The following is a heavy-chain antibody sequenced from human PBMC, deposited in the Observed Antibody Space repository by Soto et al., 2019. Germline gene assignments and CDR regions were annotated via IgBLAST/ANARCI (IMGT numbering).Heavy chain of an antibody. CDR2: ISASGGRT. D-gene: IGHD1-26*01. V-gene: IGHV3-23*01. Sequence: EVQLLESGGGLVQPGGSLRISCAASGFTFNSYAMSWVRQAPGKGLEWVSGISASGGRTYYADSVKGRFTISRDNSKNTMCLQMNSLRVEDTAVYKCAKDWDLLRAFDLWGQGTMVTVSS. CDR1: GFTFNSYA. CDR3: AKDWDLLRAFDL. J-gene: IGHJ3*01.